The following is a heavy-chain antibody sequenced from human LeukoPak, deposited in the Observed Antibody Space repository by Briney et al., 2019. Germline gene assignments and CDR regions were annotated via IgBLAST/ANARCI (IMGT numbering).Heavy chain of an antibody. D-gene: IGHD5-18*01. CDR2: IHYTGTT. Sequence: SETLSLTCTVSGGSISSGGYYWSWIRQHPEKGLEWIGYIHYTGTTNYNPSLKSRVTISVDTSKNQFSLKLSSVTAADTAVYYCARHGYIYTSAFDIWGQGTMVTVSS. J-gene: IGHJ3*02. CDR1: GGSISSGGYY. V-gene: IGHV4-61*08. CDR3: ARHGYIYTSAFDI.